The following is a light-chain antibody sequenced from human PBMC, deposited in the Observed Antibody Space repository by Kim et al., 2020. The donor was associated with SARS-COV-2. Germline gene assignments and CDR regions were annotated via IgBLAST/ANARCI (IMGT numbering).Light chain of an antibody. Sequence: SASVGDRVTITCQASQDIINHLNWDQQKPGKAPKVLIYDVSNWETGVPSRFSGSASGTDFTFTISSLQPEDIATYYCQQYDSLLSFGGGTKVDIK. V-gene: IGKV1-33*01. CDR3: QQYDSLLS. CDR1: QDIINH. J-gene: IGKJ4*01. CDR2: DVS.